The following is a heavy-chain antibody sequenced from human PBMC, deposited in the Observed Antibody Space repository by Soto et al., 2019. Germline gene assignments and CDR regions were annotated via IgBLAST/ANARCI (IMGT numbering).Heavy chain of an antibody. J-gene: IGHJ3*02. CDR2: ISSSSSYI. Sequence: GGSLRLSCAASGFTFSSYSMDWVRQAPGKGLEWVSSISSSSSYIHYADSVKGRFTISRDNAKNSLYLQMNSLRAEDTAVYYCARDRHYDSSGYYNDAFDIWGQGTMVTVSS. CDR3: ARDRHYDSSGYYNDAFDI. CDR1: GFTFSSYS. V-gene: IGHV3-21*01. D-gene: IGHD3-22*01.